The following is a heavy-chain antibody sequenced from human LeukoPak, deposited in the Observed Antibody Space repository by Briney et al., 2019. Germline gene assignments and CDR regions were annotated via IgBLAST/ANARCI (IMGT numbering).Heavy chain of an antibody. J-gene: IGHJ5*02. CDR1: GYSISSGYY. V-gene: IGHV4-38-2*02. D-gene: IGHD3-10*01. CDR2: IFHSGST. CDR3: ARRVAYYGSGSRRNWFDP. Sequence: KSSETLSLTCTVSGYSISSGYYWGWIRQPPGKGLEWSGSIFHSGSTYYNPSLKSRVTISVDTSKNQFSLKLSSVTAADTAVYYCARRVAYYGSGSRRNWFDPWGQGTLVTVSS.